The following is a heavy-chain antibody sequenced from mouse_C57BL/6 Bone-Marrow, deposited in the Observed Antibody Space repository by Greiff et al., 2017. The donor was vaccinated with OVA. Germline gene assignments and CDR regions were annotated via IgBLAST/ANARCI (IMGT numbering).Heavy chain of an antibody. Sequence: QVQLQQSGAELVRPGTSVKVSCKASGYAFTNYLIEWVKQRPGQGIEWIGVINPGSGGTNYNEKFKGKATLTADKSSSTAYMQLSSLTSEDSAVYFCASSTMVTTRYFDVWGTGTTVTVSS. CDR2: INPGSGGT. D-gene: IGHD2-2*01. J-gene: IGHJ1*03. CDR1: GYAFTNYL. CDR3: ASSTMVTTRYFDV. V-gene: IGHV1-54*01.